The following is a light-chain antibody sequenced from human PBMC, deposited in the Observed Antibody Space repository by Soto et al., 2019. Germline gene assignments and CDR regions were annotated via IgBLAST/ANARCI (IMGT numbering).Light chain of an antibody. CDR3: QYYSNWYT. CDR2: GAS. CDR1: QSIRSD. Sequence: EIVMTQSPATLSVSPGERATLSCRASQSIRSDLAWYQQKPDQAPRLLIHGASTRATGIPARFSGSGSGTEFTLTISSLQSGDFAVYYCQYYSNWYTFGQGTKLEIK. V-gene: IGKV3-15*01. J-gene: IGKJ2*01.